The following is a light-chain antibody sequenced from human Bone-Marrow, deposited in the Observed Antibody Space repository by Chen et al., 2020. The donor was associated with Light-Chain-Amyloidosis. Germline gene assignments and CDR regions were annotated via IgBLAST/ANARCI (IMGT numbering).Light chain of an antibody. CDR2: DVS. J-gene: IGLJ3*02. Sequence: QSALTQPASVSGSPGQSITISCTGTSSDVGGYDYVSWYQQHPGKAPKFLIYDVSNRPLGVSTRFSGSKAGNTASLTISGLRAEDEADYYCSSYTSSSTWVFGGGTKLTVL. CDR3: SSYTSSSTWV. CDR1: SSDVGGYDY. V-gene: IGLV2-14*01.